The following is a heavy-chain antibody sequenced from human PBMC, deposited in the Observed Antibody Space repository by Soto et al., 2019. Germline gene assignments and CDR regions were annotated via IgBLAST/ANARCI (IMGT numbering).Heavy chain of an antibody. D-gene: IGHD6-19*01. V-gene: IGHV3-30*03. CDR3: ATWLVQTNPNGFDP. Sequence: QVQLVESGGGVVQPGRSLRLSCAASGFTFSTYGMHWVRQAPGKGLEWVAVISYDGSNKNYADSVKGRFTISRDNSKNTLYLQMNSVRAEDAAVYYCATWLVQTNPNGFDPWGQGTLVTVSS. CDR1: GFTFSTYG. CDR2: ISYDGSNK. J-gene: IGHJ5*02.